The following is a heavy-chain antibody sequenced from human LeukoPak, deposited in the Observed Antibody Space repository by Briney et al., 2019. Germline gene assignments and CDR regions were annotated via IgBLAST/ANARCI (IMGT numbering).Heavy chain of an antibody. D-gene: IGHD5-18*01. CDR3: AREPDMSSYGLVSWFDP. V-gene: IGHV1-2*02. Sequence: ASVKVSCRASGYTFTCYYMHWVRQAPGQGLEWMGWINPNSGGTNYAQKFQGRVTMTRDTSINTAYMELSRLRSDDTAVYYCAREPDMSSYGLVSWFDPWGQGTLVTVSS. J-gene: IGHJ5*02. CDR1: GYTFTCYY. CDR2: INPNSGGT.